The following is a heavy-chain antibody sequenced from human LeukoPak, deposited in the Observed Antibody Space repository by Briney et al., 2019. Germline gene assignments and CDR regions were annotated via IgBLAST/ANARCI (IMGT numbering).Heavy chain of an antibody. D-gene: IGHD6-25*01. CDR3: ARGYNSGFDY. CDR2: INPNSGAT. CDR1: GYTFTDYY. J-gene: IGHJ4*02. Sequence: ASVKVSCKASGYTFTDYYIHWVRQAPGQGLEYMGWINMGWINPNSGATNYAQKFQGRVTMTGDTSITTAYMELSSLKSDDTAIYCCARGYNSGFDYWGQGTLVTVSS. V-gene: IGHV1-2*02.